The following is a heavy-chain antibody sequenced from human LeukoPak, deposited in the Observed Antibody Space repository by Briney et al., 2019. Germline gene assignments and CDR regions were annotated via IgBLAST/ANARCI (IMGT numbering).Heavy chain of an antibody. CDR2: IWYDGSNK. Sequence: GGSLRLSCAASGFTFSSYGMHWVRQAPGKGLEWVAVIWYDGSNKYYADSVKGRFTISRDNSKNTLYLQMNSLRAEDTAVYYCARDIYGDFYDRSFDYWGQGTLVTVSS. CDR1: GFTFSSYG. CDR3: ARDIYGDFYDRSFDY. D-gene: IGHD3-22*01. J-gene: IGHJ4*02. V-gene: IGHV3-33*01.